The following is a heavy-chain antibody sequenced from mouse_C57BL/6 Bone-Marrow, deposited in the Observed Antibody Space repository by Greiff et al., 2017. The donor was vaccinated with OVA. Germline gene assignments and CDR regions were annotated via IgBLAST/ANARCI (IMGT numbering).Heavy chain of an antibody. CDR2: IDPSDSET. V-gene: IGHV1-52*01. D-gene: IGHD3-2*02. CDR1: GYTFTSYW. J-gene: IGHJ2*01. Sequence: QVQLLQPGAELVRPGSSVKLSCKASGYTFTSYWMHWVKQRPIQGLEWIGNIDPSDSETHYNQKFKDKATLTVDKSSSTAYMQLSSLTSEDSAVYYCARSGWEGDYWGQGTTLTVSS. CDR3: ARSGWEGDY.